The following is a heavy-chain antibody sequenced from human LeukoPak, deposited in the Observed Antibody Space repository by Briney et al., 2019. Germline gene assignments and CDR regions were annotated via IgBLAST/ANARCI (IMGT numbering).Heavy chain of an antibody. J-gene: IGHJ5*02. D-gene: IGHD5-18*01. Sequence: GGSLRLSCAASGFTFSSYWMHWVRQAPGKGLVWVSRINSDGSSTSYADSVKGRFTISRDNAKNTLYLQMSSLRAEDTAVYYCARDRGYSYGLQGGWFDPWGQGTLVTVSS. CDR3: ARDRGYSYGLQGGWFDP. CDR1: GFTFSSYW. V-gene: IGHV3-74*01. CDR2: INSDGSST.